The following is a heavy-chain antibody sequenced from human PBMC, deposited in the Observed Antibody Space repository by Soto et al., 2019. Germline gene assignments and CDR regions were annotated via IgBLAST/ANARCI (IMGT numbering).Heavy chain of an antibody. CDR1: GFSLSTTGVG. Sequence: QITLKESGPPLVNPTQTLTLTCTFSGFSLSTTGVGVGWIRQPPGKALEWLALIYWDDDKRYSPSLRSRVTITKDTSSNQVVLIMINTEPVDTATYFCARRLRGTAVAGRGYFDYWGQGTLVTVSS. J-gene: IGHJ4*02. CDR3: ARRLRGTAVAGRGYFDY. V-gene: IGHV2-5*02. CDR2: IYWDDDK. D-gene: IGHD6-19*01.